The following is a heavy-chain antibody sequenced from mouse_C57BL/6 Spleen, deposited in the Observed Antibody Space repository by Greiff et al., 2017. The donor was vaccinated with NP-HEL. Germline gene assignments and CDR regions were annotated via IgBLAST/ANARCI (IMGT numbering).Heavy chain of an antibody. CDR3: AREGLLPGAY. CDR2: ISYDGSN. D-gene: IGHD1-1*01. J-gene: IGHJ3*01. V-gene: IGHV3-6*01. CDR1: GYSITSGYY. Sequence: EVQLQESGPGLVKPSQSLSLTCSVTGYSITSGYYWNWIRQFPGNKLEWMGYISYDGSNNYNPSLKNRISITRDTSKNQFFLKLNSVTTEDTATYYCAREGLLPGAYWGQGTLVTVSA.